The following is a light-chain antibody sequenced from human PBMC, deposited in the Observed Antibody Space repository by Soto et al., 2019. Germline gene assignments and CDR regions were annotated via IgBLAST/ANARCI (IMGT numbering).Light chain of an antibody. J-gene: IGKJ2*01. CDR1: QSISSW. CDR2: KAS. CDR3: QQYNSYPYT. V-gene: IGKV1-5*03. Sequence: DIQMTQSPSTLSTSVGDRVTITCRASQSISSWLAWYQQKPGEAPKLLIYKASSLESGVPSRFSGSGSGTEFTLTISSLQPDDFATYLCQQYNSYPYTFGQGTKLENK.